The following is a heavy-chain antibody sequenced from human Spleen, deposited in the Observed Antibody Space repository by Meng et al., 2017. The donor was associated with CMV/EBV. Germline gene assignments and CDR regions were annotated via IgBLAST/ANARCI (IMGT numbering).Heavy chain of an antibody. D-gene: IGHD5-24*01. CDR3: ARLDNYGY. J-gene: IGHJ4*02. CDR1: GFNFSSYD. V-gene: IGHV3-21*01. Sequence: GESLKISCAACGFNFSSYDMHWVRQAPGKGLEWVSSISSSSRYIYYADSVKGRFTSYRDNAKNSLFLQMNNLRAEDTSVYYCARLDNYGYWGQGTLVTVSS. CDR2: ISSSSRYI.